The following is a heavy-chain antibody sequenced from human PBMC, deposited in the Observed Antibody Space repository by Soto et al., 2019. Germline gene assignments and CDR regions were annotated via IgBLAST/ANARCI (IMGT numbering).Heavy chain of an antibody. J-gene: IGHJ6*02. CDR2: ISGSGGST. D-gene: IGHD6-13*01. Sequence: GSLRLSCAASGFTFSSYAMSWVRQAPGKGLEWVSAISGSGGSTYYADSVKGRFTISRDNSKNTLYLQMNSLRAEDTAVYYCAKSALSGIAAAGTYYGMDVWGQGTTVTVSS. CDR3: AKSALSGIAAAGTYYGMDV. V-gene: IGHV3-23*01. CDR1: GFTFSSYA.